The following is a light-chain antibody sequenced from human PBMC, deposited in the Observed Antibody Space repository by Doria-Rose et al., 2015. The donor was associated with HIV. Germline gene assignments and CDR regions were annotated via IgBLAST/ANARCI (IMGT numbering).Light chain of an antibody. V-gene: IGKV1-8*01. J-gene: IGKJ5*01. CDR2: AES. CDR1: QGISSY. Sequence: IRVTQSPSSFSASTGDRVTITCRASQGISSYLAWYQQKPGKAPNLLIYAESTLQSGVPSRFGGSGSGTDFTLTISCLQSEDFATYYCQQYYSYPRAFGQGTRLEIK. CDR3: QQYYSYPRA.